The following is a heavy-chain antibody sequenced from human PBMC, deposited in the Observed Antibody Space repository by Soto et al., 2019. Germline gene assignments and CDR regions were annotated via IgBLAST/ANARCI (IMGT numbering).Heavy chain of an antibody. Sequence: EEQLVESGGGLVQPGGSLRLSCAVSGFTFRRDWMNWVRQAPGKGLEWVAHTNQDGSEKYYVDSVKGRFTIFRDNAKNSLSLQMNSLRAEDPAVYYCSGGVGDAVWGQGTLVTVSS. CDR2: TNQDGSEK. J-gene: IGHJ4*02. V-gene: IGHV3-7*04. CDR1: GFTFRRDW. D-gene: IGHD1-26*01. CDR3: SGGVGDAV.